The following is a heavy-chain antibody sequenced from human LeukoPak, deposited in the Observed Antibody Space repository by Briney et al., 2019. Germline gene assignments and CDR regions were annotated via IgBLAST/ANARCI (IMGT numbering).Heavy chain of an antibody. Sequence: SETLSLTCAVYGGSFSGYYWSWIRQPPGKGLEWIGEINHSGSTNYNPSLKSRVTISVDTSKNQFSLKLSSVTAADTAVYYCARGKTYYYGSGSYYYYYYYYMDVWGKGTTVTISS. V-gene: IGHV4-34*01. J-gene: IGHJ6*03. CDR2: INHSGST. CDR3: ARGKTYYYGSGSYYYYYYYYMDV. D-gene: IGHD3-10*01. CDR1: GGSFSGYY.